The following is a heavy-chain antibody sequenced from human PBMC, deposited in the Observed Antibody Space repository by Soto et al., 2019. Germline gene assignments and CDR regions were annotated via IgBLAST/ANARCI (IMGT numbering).Heavy chain of an antibody. J-gene: IGHJ4*02. V-gene: IGHV4-59*08. D-gene: IGHD1-1*01. CDR3: ARRYGGNLDY. Sequence: QVQLQESGPGLVKPSETLSLTCTVSGGSISSYYWSWIRQPPGKGLEWIGYIYYSGSTNYNPSLXGXAXNXXDTSKNQFSLKLSSATAADTAVYYCARRYGGNLDYWGQGTLVTVSS. CDR1: GGSISSYY. CDR2: IYYSGST.